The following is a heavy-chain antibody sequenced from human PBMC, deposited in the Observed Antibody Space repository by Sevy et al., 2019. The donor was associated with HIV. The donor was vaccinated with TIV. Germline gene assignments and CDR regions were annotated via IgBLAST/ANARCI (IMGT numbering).Heavy chain of an antibody. CDR1: DDSINSYY. V-gene: IGHV4-59*08. CDR3: ARGAVVIGTTATPVLDF. CDR2: IYNNIGST. Sequence: SETLSLTCSVSDDSINSYYWSWIRQPPGKGLEWIGYIYNNIGSTSYNPSLTIRVTLSVDTSKNQFSLKLTSVTAADTAVYYCARGAVVIGTTATPVLDFWGLVSLVTVSS. J-gene: IGHJ4*02. D-gene: IGHD2-2*01.